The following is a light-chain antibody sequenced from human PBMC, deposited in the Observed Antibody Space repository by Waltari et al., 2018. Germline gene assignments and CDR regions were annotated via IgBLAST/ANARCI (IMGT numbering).Light chain of an antibody. Sequence: QSALTQPASVSGSPGQSITISCSGTSSDVGGYNYVSWYHHPPGKAPKLMIYEVSKRPSGVSNRFSGSKSGNTASLTISGLQAEDEADYYCSSYTGSSTTLFYVFGPGTKVTVL. CDR2: EVS. J-gene: IGLJ1*01. CDR1: SSDVGGYNY. V-gene: IGLV2-14*01. CDR3: SSYTGSSTTLFYV.